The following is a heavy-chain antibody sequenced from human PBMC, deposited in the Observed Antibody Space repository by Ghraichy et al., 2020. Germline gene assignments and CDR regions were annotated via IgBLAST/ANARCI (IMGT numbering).Heavy chain of an antibody. CDR2: IYWYDDK. Sequence: SGPTLVKPTHTLTLTCTFSGFSLSTSGVGVGWIRQPPGNALAWLALIYWYDDKRYSPSLKSRLTITKDTSKNQVVLTMTNMDPVATATYYCARPIVATTDGYYFDYWGQGTLVTVSS. J-gene: IGHJ4*02. CDR3: ARPIVATTDGYYFDY. CDR1: GFSLSTSGVG. D-gene: IGHD5-12*01. V-gene: IGHV2-5*01.